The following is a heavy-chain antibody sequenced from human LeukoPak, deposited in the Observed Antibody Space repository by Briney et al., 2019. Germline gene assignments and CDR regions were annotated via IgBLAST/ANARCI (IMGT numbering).Heavy chain of an antibody. CDR1: GYTFTSYG. CDR3: ARAPHTRYYFDY. D-gene: IGHD4-17*01. Sequence: ASVKVSCKAPGYTFTSYGISWVRQAPGQGLEWMGWISAYNGNTNYAQKLQGRVTMTTDTSTSTAYMELRSLRSDDTAVYYCARAPHTRYYFDYWGQGTLVTVSS. V-gene: IGHV1-18*01. CDR2: ISAYNGNT. J-gene: IGHJ4*02.